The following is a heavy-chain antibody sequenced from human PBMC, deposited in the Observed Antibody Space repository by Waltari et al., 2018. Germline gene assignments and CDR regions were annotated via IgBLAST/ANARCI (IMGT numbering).Heavy chain of an antibody. CDR3: ASAFTYCTNGVCYSHGMDV. Sequence: QVQLVQSGAEVKKPGASVKVSCKASGYTFFTYVISWVRQAPGQGLEWMGWISASNDNTHYAQNLQGRVTMTTDTSTSTAYMELRSLRSDDTAVYYCASAFTYCTNGVCYSHGMDVWGQGTTVTVAS. CDR1: GYTFFTYV. J-gene: IGHJ6*02. D-gene: IGHD2-8*01. CDR2: ISASNDNT. V-gene: IGHV1-18*01.